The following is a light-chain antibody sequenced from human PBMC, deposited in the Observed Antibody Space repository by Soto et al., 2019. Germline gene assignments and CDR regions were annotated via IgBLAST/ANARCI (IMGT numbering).Light chain of an antibody. CDR1: TIDIGTYNS. Sequence: QSVLPQPASVSVSPAQSITISCTGTTIDIGTYNSVSWYQHHPGKAYKLIIYEVSNRPSGISSRFSGSKSGITASLPISGSQAEDEADYFCNSFSGPTTGSVLGTGTKVTVL. CDR2: EVS. CDR3: NSFSGPTTGSV. V-gene: IGLV2-14*01. J-gene: IGLJ1*01.